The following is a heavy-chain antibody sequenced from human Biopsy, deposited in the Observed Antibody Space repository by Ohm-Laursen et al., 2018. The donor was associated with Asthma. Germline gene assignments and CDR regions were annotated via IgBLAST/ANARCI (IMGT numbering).Heavy chain of an antibody. Sequence: SLRLSCAAAGFTFSSFAMSWVRQAPGKGLEWVSAISGSGGSTYYADSVKGRFTISRDNSKNTLYLQMNSLRAEDTAVYYCAKGYYYDSSGFDYWGQGTLVTVSS. V-gene: IGHV3-23*01. CDR1: GFTFSSFA. J-gene: IGHJ4*02. CDR2: ISGSGGST. CDR3: AKGYYYDSSGFDY. D-gene: IGHD3-22*01.